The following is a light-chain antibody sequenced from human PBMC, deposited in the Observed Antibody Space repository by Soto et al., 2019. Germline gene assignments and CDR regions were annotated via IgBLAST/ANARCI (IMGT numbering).Light chain of an antibody. J-gene: IGLJ3*02. Sequence: QSVLTQPRSVSGYPGQSVTISCTGTSSDVGAYNYVSWYQQHPGKVPKLMIYDVSRRPSGVPDRFSGSKSGNTASLTISGLQADDEADYYCCSYAGSYTLVFGGGTKVTVL. CDR2: DVS. V-gene: IGLV2-11*01. CDR1: SSDVGAYNY. CDR3: CSYAGSYTLV.